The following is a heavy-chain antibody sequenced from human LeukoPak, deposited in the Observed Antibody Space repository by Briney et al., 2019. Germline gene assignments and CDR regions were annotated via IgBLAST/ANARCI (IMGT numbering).Heavy chain of an antibody. CDR3: ARGGEMATTAPVDY. V-gene: IGHV1-69*04. D-gene: IGHD5-24*01. CDR1: GGTFSSYA. J-gene: IGHJ4*02. Sequence: ASVKVSCKASGGTFSSYAISWVRQAPGQGLEWMGRIIPILGIASYAQKFQGRVTITADKSTSTAYMELSSLRSEDTAVYYCARGGEMATTAPVDYWGQGTLVTVSS. CDR2: IIPILGIA.